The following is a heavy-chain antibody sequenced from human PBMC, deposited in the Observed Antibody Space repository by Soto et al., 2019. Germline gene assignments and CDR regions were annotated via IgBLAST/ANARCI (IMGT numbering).Heavy chain of an antibody. CDR3: AGRPEIHPR. V-gene: IGHV4-4*02. CDR2: IHRDGVT. J-gene: IGHJ4*02. CDR1: GGSTSSSDW. D-gene: IGHD1-26*01. Sequence: QVHLQESGPGLVKPSETLSLTCAISGGSTSSSDWWTWVRQPPGEGLEWIGEIHRDGVTNYNSSLKRRLTISLDQSRNQFSLRLTSVPAADAAVYFCAGRPEIHPRWGQGILVTVSS.